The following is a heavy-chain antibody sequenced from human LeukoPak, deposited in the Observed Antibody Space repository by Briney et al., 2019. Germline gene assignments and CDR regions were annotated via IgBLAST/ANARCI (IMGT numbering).Heavy chain of an antibody. D-gene: IGHD3-22*01. J-gene: IGHJ4*02. CDR1: GYSFTNFG. CDR3: ARSNYDSSGHYFDC. Sequence: ASVKVSCKTSGYSFTNFGITWVRQAPGQRLEWMGWISGYNSKPFYAQKFQGRVTMTTETSTGTVNMELRSLRPYDTAVYYCARSNYDSSGHYFDCWGQGTLVTVSS. V-gene: IGHV1-18*01. CDR2: ISGYNSKP.